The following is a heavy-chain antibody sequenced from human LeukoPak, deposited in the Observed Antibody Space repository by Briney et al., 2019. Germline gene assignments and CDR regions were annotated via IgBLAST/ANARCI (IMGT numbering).Heavy chain of an antibody. J-gene: IGHJ4*02. D-gene: IGHD1-26*01. CDR1: GGSISSSSYY. CDR3: ARRYGSGSCADY. CDR2: IHHSGTT. Sequence: PSETLSLTCTVSGGSISSSSYYWDWIRQPPGKGLEWMGSIHHSGTTYYNPSLKSRVTISVDTSKNQFSLKLSSVTAADTAVYHCARRYGSGSCADYWGQGTLVTVSS. V-gene: IGHV4-39*01.